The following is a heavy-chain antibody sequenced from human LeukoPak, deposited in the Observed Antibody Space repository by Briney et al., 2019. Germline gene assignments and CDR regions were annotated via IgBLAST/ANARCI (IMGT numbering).Heavy chain of an antibody. CDR2: IWYDGSNK. Sequence: GGSLRLPCAASGFTFSNYGMHWVRQAPGKGLEWVAVIWYDGSNKYHADSVKGRFTISRDNSKNTLYLQMNSLRAEDTAVYYCARGRGYDSGAYNYAFSDYWGQGTLVTVSS. CDR1: GFTFSNYG. CDR3: ARGRGYDSGAYNYAFSDY. V-gene: IGHV3-33*01. J-gene: IGHJ4*02. D-gene: IGHD3-22*01.